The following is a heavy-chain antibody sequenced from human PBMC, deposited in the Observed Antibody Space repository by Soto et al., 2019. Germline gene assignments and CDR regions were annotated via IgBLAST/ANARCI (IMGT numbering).Heavy chain of an antibody. V-gene: IGHV3-21*01. CDR2: ITSSGVY. D-gene: IGHD3-10*01. J-gene: IGHJ4*02. CDR3: ARDPSGSGPDFDY. CDR1: GFAFSPYN. Sequence: GGSLRLSCAASGFAFSPYNMNWVRQDPGKVLEAVSFITSSGVYYRDSGKGRFTISGDNAKNSLYLQMNILGAEDTAVYYCARDPSGSGPDFDYWGQGILVTVSS.